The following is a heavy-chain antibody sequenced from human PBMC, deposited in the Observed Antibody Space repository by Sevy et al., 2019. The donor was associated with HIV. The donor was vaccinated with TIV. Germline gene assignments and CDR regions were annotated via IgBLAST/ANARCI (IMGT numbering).Heavy chain of an antibody. J-gene: IGHJ5*02. D-gene: IGHD3-16*01. CDR2: RFYSGGA. CDR3: ARHPLGNWFDL. CDR1: GGSISSSRHY. Sequence: SETLSLTCTVSGGSISSSRHYWGWIRRSPGKRLEWIGSRFYSGGAYYNPSLQSRVTMSVDTSNNQFSLNVNSVTAAETAVYYCARHPLGNWFDLWGQGILVTVSS. V-gene: IGHV4-39*01.